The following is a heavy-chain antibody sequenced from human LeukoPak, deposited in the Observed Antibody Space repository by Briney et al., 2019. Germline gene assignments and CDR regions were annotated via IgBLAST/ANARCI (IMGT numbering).Heavy chain of an antibody. V-gene: IGHV4-34*01. CDR1: GGSFSGYY. CDR3: ARATNNYDFWSGYQFDS. CDR2: INHSGST. J-gene: IGHJ5*01. D-gene: IGHD3-3*01. Sequence: SETLSLTCAVYGGSFSGYYWSWIRQPPGKGLEWIGEINHSGSTNYNPSLKSRVTISVDTSKNQFSLKLSSVTAAGTAVYYCARATNNYDFWSGYQFDSWGQGTLVTVSS.